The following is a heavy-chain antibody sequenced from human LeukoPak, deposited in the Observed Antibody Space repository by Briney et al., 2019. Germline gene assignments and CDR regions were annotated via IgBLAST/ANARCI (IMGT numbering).Heavy chain of an antibody. J-gene: IGHJ5*02. Sequence: GGSLRLSCAASGFTFSFYSMNWVRQAPGKGLEWVSSISSSSNYVYYADSVKGRFTISRDNAKNSLYLQMNSLRADDTAVYYCARDPESDIYSGSSPSWFDPWGQGTLVTVSS. V-gene: IGHV3-21*01. CDR2: ISSSSNYV. CDR3: ARDPESDIYSGSSPSWFDP. D-gene: IGHD1-26*01. CDR1: GFTFSFYS.